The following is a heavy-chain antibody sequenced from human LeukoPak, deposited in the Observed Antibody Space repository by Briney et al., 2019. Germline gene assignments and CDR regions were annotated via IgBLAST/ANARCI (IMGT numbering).Heavy chain of an antibody. CDR3: ARDSSDYVIDY. CDR1: GFTFSSYS. J-gene: IGHJ4*02. V-gene: IGHV3-21*01. CDR2: ISSSSRYI. Sequence: GGSLRLSCAASGFTFSSYSMNWVRQAPGKGLEWVSSISSSSRYIYYADSVKGRFTISRDNAKNSLYLQMNSLRAEDTAVYYCARDSSDYVIDYWGQGTLVTVSS. D-gene: IGHD4/OR15-4a*01.